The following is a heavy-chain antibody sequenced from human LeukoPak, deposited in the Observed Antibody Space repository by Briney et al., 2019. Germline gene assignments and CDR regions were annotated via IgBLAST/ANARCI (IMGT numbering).Heavy chain of an antibody. Sequence: SVKVSCKASGYTFTSYGISWVRQAPGQGLEWMGRIIPILGIANYAQKFQGRVTITADKSTSTAYMELSSLRSEDTAVYYCAGEDYDILTGYYHYDYWGQGTLVTVSS. CDR1: GYTFTSYG. D-gene: IGHD3-9*01. CDR2: IIPILGIA. V-gene: IGHV1-69*04. CDR3: AGEDYDILTGYYHYDY. J-gene: IGHJ4*02.